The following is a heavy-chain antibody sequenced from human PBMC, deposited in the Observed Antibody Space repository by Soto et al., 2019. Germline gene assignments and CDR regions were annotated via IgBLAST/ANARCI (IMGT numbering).Heavy chain of an antibody. CDR3: AKSSVWYPYFDS. V-gene: IGHV3-23*01. J-gene: IGHJ4*02. CDR1: EFSLDDYA. Sequence: GGSLRLSCAASEFSLDDYAMSWVRQAPGKGLEWVSSITYTGVSTYYADSVKGRFTISGDNSRDTLFLQMNSLRAEDTAIYYCAKSSVWYPYFDSWGQGTLVTVSS. D-gene: IGHD6-13*01. CDR2: ITYTGVST.